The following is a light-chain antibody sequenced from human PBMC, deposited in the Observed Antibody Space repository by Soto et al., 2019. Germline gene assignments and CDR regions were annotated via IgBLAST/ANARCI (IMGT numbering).Light chain of an antibody. J-gene: IGKJ4*01. CDR2: KAS. V-gene: IGKV1-5*03. Sequence: DIQMTQSPSTLSASVGDRVTITCRASQSISSWLAWYQQKPGKAPKLLIYKASSLESGVTSRFSGSGSGTEFTLTISSLQPDDFATYYFQQYNNYPLTFGGGTKVDIK. CDR1: QSISSW. CDR3: QQYNNYPLT.